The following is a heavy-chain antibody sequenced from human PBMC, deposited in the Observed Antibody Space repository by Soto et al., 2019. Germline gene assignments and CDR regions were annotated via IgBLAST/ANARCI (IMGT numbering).Heavy chain of an antibody. V-gene: IGHV4-59*12. D-gene: IGHD3-3*01. CDR1: GGSISSYY. J-gene: IGHJ5*02. CDR2: IYYNGNT. CDR3: ARRGGVVVTSNWFDP. Sequence: PSETLSLTCTVSGGSISSYYWSWIRQPPGKGLEWIGCIYYNGNTDYNPSLKSRVTLSIDTSKKQFSLELSSVTAADTAVYYCARRGGVVVTSNWFDPWGQGTLVTVSS.